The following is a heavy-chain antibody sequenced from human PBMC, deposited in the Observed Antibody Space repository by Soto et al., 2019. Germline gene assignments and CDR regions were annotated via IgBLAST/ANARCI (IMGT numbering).Heavy chain of an antibody. CDR2: IYYSGST. Sequence: ASETLSLTCTVSCGSISSSSYYWGWIRQPPGKGLEWIGSIYYSGSTYYNPSLKSRVTISVDTSKNQFSLKLSSVTAADTAVYYCARDTSGWNYYFDYWGQGSLVTVSS. CDR3: ARDTSGWNYYFDY. J-gene: IGHJ4*02. D-gene: IGHD6-19*01. CDR1: CGSISSSSYY. V-gene: IGHV4-39*01.